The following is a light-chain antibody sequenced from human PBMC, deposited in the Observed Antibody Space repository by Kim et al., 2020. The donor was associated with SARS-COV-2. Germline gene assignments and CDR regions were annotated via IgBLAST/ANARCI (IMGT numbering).Light chain of an antibody. Sequence: DIQLTQSPSSLSASVGDRVTITCQASQDIDTYLNWYQQMPGQAPRLLIYDVSHLAAGVPSRFSGSGSGSYFTLTISSLQPEDFASYYCLQSDSLALSFAGGTKIDIK. J-gene: IGKJ4*01. V-gene: IGKV1-33*01. CDR3: LQSDSLALS. CDR2: DVS. CDR1: QDIDTY.